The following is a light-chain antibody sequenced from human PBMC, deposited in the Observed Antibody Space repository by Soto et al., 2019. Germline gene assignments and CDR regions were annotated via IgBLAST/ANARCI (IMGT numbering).Light chain of an antibody. J-gene: IGKJ1*01. Sequence: ETALTQSPATLSLSPGERATLSSRASQSVSSNLAWFQQKPGQAPGLLIYAASTRATGIPARFSGSGSGTEFTLTISSLQSEDFAVYYCQHYNNWPRTFGQGTKVDIK. CDR3: QHYNNWPRT. CDR1: QSVSSN. CDR2: AAS. V-gene: IGKV3-15*01.